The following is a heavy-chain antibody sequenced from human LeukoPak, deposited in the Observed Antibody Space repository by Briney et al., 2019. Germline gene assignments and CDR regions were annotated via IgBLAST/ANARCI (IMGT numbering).Heavy chain of an antibody. D-gene: IGHD3-10*01. CDR3: ARHYGP. V-gene: IGHV4-39*01. CDR1: GGSITSANW. J-gene: IGHJ5*02. Sequence: SETLSLTCAVSGGSITSANWWTWVRQPPGKGLEWIGSIYDSGSTYYNPSLKSRVTISVDTSKNQFSLKLNSVTAADTAVYYCARHYGPWGQGTLVTVSS. CDR2: IYDSGST.